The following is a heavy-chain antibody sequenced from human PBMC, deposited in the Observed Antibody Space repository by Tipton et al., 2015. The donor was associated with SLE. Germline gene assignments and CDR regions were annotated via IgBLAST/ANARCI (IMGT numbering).Heavy chain of an antibody. V-gene: IGHV4-59*02. Sequence: GLVKPSETLSLTCIVSGDSVNSYYWSWIRQSPGKGLEWIGNFHYTGSTNYNPSLKSRLTISVVPSKNQFSLNLTSVTAADTAVYYCARYCGSATCLGFWFSWGQGTLVTVSS. CDR2: FHYTGST. D-gene: IGHD2-2*01. CDR1: GDSVNSYY. J-gene: IGHJ5*02. CDR3: ARYCGSATCLGFWFS.